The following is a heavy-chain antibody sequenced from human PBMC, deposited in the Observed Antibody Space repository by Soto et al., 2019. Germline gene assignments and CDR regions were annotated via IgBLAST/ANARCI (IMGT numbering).Heavy chain of an antibody. D-gene: IGHD3-3*01. Sequence: GASVKVSCKASGYTFTNYGFSWVRQAPGQGLEWMGWISGYNGNTKYAEKFQGRVTMTTDTSTSTAHMELRSLRSDDTAVYYCARARGKIIRFLEWLSHTNDAFDIWGQGTMVTVSS. J-gene: IGHJ3*02. V-gene: IGHV1-18*01. CDR3: ARARGKIIRFLEWLSHTNDAFDI. CDR2: ISGYNGNT. CDR1: GYTFTNYG.